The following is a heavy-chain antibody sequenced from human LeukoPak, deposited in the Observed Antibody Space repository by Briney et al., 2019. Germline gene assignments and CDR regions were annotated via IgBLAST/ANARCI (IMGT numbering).Heavy chain of an antibody. CDR1: GFTFSSYT. J-gene: IGHJ4*02. CDR3: ARGFGGYCSSTSCLVTIDY. Sequence: GGSLRLSCAASGFTFSSYTMNWVRQAPGKGPEWVSFICSTRTYIWYADSLKGRFTIYRDNAKNSLYLQMDSLRAEDTAVYYCARGFGGYCSSTSCLVTIDYWGQGTLVTVSS. CDR2: ICSTRTYI. D-gene: IGHD2-2*01. V-gene: IGHV3-21*01.